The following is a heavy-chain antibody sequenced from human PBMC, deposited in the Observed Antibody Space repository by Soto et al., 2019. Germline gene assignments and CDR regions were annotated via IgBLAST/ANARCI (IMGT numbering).Heavy chain of an antibody. J-gene: IGHJ5*02. V-gene: IGHV3-30-3*01. CDR1: GFTFSSYA. CDR2: ISYDGSNK. D-gene: IGHD1-26*01. CDR3: ARMSIVGATTNWFDP. Sequence: PGGSLRLSCAASGFTFSSYAMHWVRQAPGKGLEWVAVISYDGSNKYYADSVKGQFTISRDNSKNTLYLQMNSLRAEDTAVYYCARMSIVGATTNWFDPWGQGTLVTVSS.